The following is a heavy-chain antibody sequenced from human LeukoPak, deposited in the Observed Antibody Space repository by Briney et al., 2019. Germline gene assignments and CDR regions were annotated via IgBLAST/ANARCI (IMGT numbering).Heavy chain of an antibody. CDR3: ARVSELLPAFDI. D-gene: IGHD1-26*01. V-gene: IGHV4-31*03. CDR2: IYYSGST. J-gene: IGHJ3*02. CDR1: GGSISSGGYY. Sequence: SQTLSLTCTVSGGSISSGGYYWSWIRQHPGKGLEWIGYIYYSGSTYYNPSLKSRVTISVDTSKNQFSLKLSSVTAADTAVYYCARVSELLPAFDIWGQGTMVTVSS.